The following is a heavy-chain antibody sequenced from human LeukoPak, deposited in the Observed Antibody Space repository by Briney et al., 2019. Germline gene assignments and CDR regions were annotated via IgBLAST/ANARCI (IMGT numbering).Heavy chain of an antibody. CDR1: GFNFYNYD. V-gene: IGHV3-30*04. J-gene: IGHJ3*02. CDR2: ISRDGKRE. CDR3: ARAIKWQDAFDI. Sequence: GGSLRLSCGASGFNFYNYDIQWVRQAPGKGLEGLATISRDGKREFYTDSLKGRFTISRDNSRNTLYLQMNSLRPEDTAVYYCARAIKWQDAFDIWGQGTMVTVSS. D-gene: IGHD5-12*01.